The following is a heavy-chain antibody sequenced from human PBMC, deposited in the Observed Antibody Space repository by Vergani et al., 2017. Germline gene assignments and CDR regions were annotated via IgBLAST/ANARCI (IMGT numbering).Heavy chain of an antibody. Sequence: QVQLVESGGGVVQPGRSLRLSCAASGFTFSSYGMHWVRQAPGKGLEWVAVISYDGSNKYYADSVKGRFTISRTNSKNTLYLQMNSLRAEDTAVYYCAKDQSATSNYGDSGIFDYWGQGTLVTVSS. CDR1: GFTFSSYG. V-gene: IGHV3-30*18. D-gene: IGHD4-17*01. CDR3: AKDQSATSNYGDSGIFDY. J-gene: IGHJ4*02. CDR2: ISYDGSNK.